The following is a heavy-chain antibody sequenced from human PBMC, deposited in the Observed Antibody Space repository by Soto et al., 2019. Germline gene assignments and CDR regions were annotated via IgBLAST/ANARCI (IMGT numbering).Heavy chain of an antibody. J-gene: IGHJ3*02. D-gene: IGHD7-27*01. CDR1: GCSIPSRGSY. CDR3: VRHLSGGDAFDM. V-gene: IGHV4-39*01. CDR2: ISHSGST. Sequence: PSETLSLTCTVSGCSIPSRGSYWGWIRQSPGKGLEWSGSISHSGSTFYNSPLKSRVTISADTSNNHCSLKMTSVTAADTAIFYCVRHLSGGDAFDMWGQGTMVT.